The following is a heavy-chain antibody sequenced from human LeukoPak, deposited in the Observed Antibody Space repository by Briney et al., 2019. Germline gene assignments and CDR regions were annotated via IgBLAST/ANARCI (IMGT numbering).Heavy chain of an antibody. CDR1: GFTVSSNY. V-gene: IGHV3-53*01. Sequence: GGSLRLSCAASGFTVSSNYMSWVRQAPGKGLEWVSVIYSGGSTYYADSVKGRFTISRDNSKNTLYLQMNSLRAEDTAVYYCAKDYPTMVRGVISGYFDYWGQGTLVTVSS. CDR3: AKDYPTMVRGVISGYFDY. J-gene: IGHJ4*02. D-gene: IGHD3-10*01. CDR2: IYSGGST.